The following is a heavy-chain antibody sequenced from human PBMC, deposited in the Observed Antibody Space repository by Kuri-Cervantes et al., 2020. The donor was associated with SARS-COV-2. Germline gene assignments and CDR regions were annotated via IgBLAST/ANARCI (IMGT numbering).Heavy chain of an antibody. D-gene: IGHD7-27*01. Sequence: SVKVSCKASGGTFSSYAISWVRQAPGQGLEWMGGIIPIFGTANYAQKFQGRVTITADESTSTAYMELSSLRSDDTAVYYCAVLTGESGPYYYYYGMDVWGQGTTVTVSS. V-gene: IGHV1-69*13. J-gene: IGHJ6*02. CDR2: IIPIFGTA. CDR1: GGTFSSYA. CDR3: AVLTGESGPYYYYYGMDV.